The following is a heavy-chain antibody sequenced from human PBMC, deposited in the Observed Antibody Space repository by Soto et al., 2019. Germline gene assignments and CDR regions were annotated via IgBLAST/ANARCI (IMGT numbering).Heavy chain of an antibody. J-gene: IGHJ4*02. D-gene: IGHD6-13*01. CDR3: AKSFSSNWYDYFNY. V-gene: IGHV3-23*01. Sequence: PGGSMRLSCAASEFTFSSYAISWVRQAPGKGLEWVSAISGSGDRTYYADSVKGRFTISRDTSKNTLSLQMNSLRAEDTALYYCAKSFSSNWYDYFNYWGQGTLVTVSS. CDR2: ISGSGDRT. CDR1: EFTFSSYA.